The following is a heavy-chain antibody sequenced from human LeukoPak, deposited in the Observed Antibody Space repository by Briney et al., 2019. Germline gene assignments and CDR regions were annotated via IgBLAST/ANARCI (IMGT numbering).Heavy chain of an antibody. V-gene: IGHV4-34*01. CDR2: INHSGST. D-gene: IGHD5-18*01. J-gene: IGHJ6*02. CDR3: ARDHLGYGLKYYGMDV. Sequence: RPSETLSLTCAVYGGSFSGYYWSWIRQPPGKGLEWIGEINHSGSTNYNPSLKSRVTISVDTSKNQFSLKLSSVTAADTAVYYCARDHLGYGLKYYGMDVWAKGPRSPSP. CDR1: GGSFSGYY.